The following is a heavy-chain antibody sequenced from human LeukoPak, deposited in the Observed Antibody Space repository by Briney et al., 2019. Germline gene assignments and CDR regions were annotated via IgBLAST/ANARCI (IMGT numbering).Heavy chain of an antibody. J-gene: IGHJ6*03. CDR1: GFTFSSYW. V-gene: IGHV3-48*01. Sequence: GGSLRLSCAASGFTFSSYWMHWVRQAPGKGLEWVSYISSSSSTIYYADSVKGRFTISRDNAKNSLYLQMNSLRAEDTAVYYCARDRHYYDSSGYYYSYYYYYYMDVWGKGTTVTVSS. D-gene: IGHD3-22*01. CDR2: ISSSSSTI. CDR3: ARDRHYYDSSGYYYSYYYYYYMDV.